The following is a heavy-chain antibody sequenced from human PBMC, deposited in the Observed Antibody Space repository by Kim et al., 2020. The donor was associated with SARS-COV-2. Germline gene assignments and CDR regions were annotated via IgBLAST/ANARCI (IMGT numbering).Heavy chain of an antibody. CDR1: GFTFSSYA. CDR3: AKDSSAVAGDFDY. D-gene: IGHD6-19*01. V-gene: IGHV3-23*03. CDR2: IYSGGSST. J-gene: IGHJ4*02. Sequence: GGSLRLSCAASGFTFSSYAMSWVRQAPGKGLEWVSVIYSGGSSTYYADSVKGRFTISRDNSKNTLYLQMNSLRAEDTAVYYCAKDSSAVAGDFDYWGQGTLVTVSS.